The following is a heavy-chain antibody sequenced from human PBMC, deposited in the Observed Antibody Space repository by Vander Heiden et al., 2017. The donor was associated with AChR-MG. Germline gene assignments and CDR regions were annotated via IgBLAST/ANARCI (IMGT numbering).Heavy chain of an antibody. D-gene: IGHD2-2*01. Sequence: EVQLVESGGGLVQPGRSLRLSCAASGFPLYDYAMQGVRQAPGKGLEWVSSISWNSVNIGYADSVKGRFTISRDNAKNSLYLHMNSLRAEDTAVYYCAKAASQEYILPDSYYYGMDVWGQGTTVTVS. CDR1: GFPLYDYA. V-gene: IGHV3-9*01. CDR3: AKAASQEYILPDSYYYGMDV. CDR2: ISWNSVNI. J-gene: IGHJ6*02.